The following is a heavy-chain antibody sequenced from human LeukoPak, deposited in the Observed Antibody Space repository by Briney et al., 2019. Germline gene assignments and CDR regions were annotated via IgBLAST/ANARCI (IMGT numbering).Heavy chain of an antibody. Sequence: PGGSLRLSCAASGFTFSSYWMSWVRQAPGKGLEWVANIKQDGSEKYYVDSVKGRLTISRDNAKNSLYLQMNSLRAEDTAVYYCARGFVQWLVTDAFDIWGQGTMVTVSS. CDR3: ARGFVQWLVTDAFDI. CDR1: GFTFSSYW. D-gene: IGHD6-19*01. V-gene: IGHV3-7*01. J-gene: IGHJ3*02. CDR2: IKQDGSEK.